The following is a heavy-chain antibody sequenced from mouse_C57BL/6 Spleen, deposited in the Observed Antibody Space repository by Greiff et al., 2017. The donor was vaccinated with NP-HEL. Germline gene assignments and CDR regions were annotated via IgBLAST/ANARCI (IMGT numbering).Heavy chain of an antibody. V-gene: IGHV3-6*01. CDR2: ISYDGSN. J-gene: IGHJ4*01. Sequence: EVQLQESGPGLVKPSQSLSLTCSVTGYSITSGYYWNWIRQFPGNKLEWMGYISYDGSNNYNPSLKNRISITRDTSKNQFFLKLNSVTTEDTATYYCARLPSGSAMDYWGQGTSVTVSS. CDR1: GYSITSGYY. CDR3: ARLPSGSAMDY. D-gene: IGHD5-5*01.